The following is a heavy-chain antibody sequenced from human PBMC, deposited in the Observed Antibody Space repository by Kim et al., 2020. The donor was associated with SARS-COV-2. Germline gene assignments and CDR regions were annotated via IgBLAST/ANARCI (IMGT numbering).Heavy chain of an antibody. CDR2: ISSSSSYT. J-gene: IGHJ6*02. CDR1: GFTFSDYY. CDR3: AEVDYDYCWGSCRESYYYYGLDD. V-gene: IGHV3-11*03. Sequence: GGSLRLSCAASGFTFSDYYMSWIRQAPGKGLEWVSYISSSSSYTNYADSVKGRFTISRDNAKNSLYLQMNSLRAEDTDVYYGAEVDYDYCWGSCRESYYYYGLDDWGQGTTVTVSS. D-gene: IGHD3-16*02.